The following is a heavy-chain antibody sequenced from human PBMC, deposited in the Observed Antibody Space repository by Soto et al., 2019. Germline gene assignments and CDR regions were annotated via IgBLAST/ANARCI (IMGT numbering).Heavy chain of an antibody. CDR1: GGTFTSYT. J-gene: IGHJ4*02. D-gene: IGHD3-10*01. CDR2: IIPILRMA. V-gene: IGHV1-69*02. CDR3: ATSYGSRSAHFAY. Sequence: QVQLVQSGAEVKMPGSSVKVSCTASGGTFTSYTFSWVRQVPGQGLEWMGRIIPILRMADFAQKFQGRVTINADKSTSTVYMKLIRMRSEDTAVYYFATSYGSRSAHFAYWGQGTLVTVS.